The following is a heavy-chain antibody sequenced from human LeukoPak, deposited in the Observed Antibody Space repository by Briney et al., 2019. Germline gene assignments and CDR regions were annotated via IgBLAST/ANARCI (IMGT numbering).Heavy chain of an antibody. CDR3: ARKLYVVREVTFLNWFDP. V-gene: IGHV4-39*01. D-gene: IGHD3-10*01. CDR1: AGSISSSNYY. J-gene: IGHJ5*02. CDR2: IYYSGRN. Sequence: SETLSLTCSVSAGSISSSNYYWGWIRQPPGKGLEWIGSIYYSGRNYYNPSLKSRVTISVDTSKNQFSLRLSSVTAADTAIYYCARKLYVVREVTFLNWFDPWGEGTLVTVSS.